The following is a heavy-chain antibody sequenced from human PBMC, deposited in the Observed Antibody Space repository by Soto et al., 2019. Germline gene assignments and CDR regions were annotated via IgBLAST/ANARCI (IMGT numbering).Heavy chain of an antibody. Sequence: GGSLRLSCAASGFTFSSYGMHWVRQAPGKGLEWVAVISYDGSNKYYADSVKGRFTISRDNSKNTLYLQMNSLRAEDTAVYYCAKASPKARVRGVIITDFDYWGQGTLVTVSS. J-gene: IGHJ4*02. CDR1: GFTFSSYG. D-gene: IGHD3-10*01. V-gene: IGHV3-30*18. CDR3: AKASPKARVRGVIITDFDY. CDR2: ISYDGSNK.